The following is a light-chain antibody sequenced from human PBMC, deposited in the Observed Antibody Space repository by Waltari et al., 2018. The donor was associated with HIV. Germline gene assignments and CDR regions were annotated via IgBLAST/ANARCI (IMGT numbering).Light chain of an antibody. Sequence: QSVLTQPPSVSGAPGQRVTISCTGSSSNIGADSHVNWYQQLPGTAPKLLIYGYNNRPSGVPDPFSGSKSGTSASRAITGLQSEDEADYYGHSYYSSLDGWVFGGGTKLTVL. CDR3: HSYYSSLDGWV. V-gene: IGLV1-40*01. CDR1: SSNIGADSH. J-gene: IGLJ3*02. CDR2: GYN.